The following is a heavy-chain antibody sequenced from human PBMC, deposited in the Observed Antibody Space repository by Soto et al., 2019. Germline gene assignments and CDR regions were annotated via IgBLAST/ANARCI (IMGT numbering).Heavy chain of an antibody. V-gene: IGHV3-23*01. CDR3: AKESPLDSSSWLAPFDY. D-gene: IGHD6-13*01. CDR2: ISGSGGST. CDR1: GFTFSSYA. J-gene: IGHJ4*02. Sequence: VQLLESGGGLVQPGGSLRLSCAASGFTFSSYAMSWVRQAPGKGLEWVSAISGSGGSTYYADSVKGRFTISRDNSKNTLYLQMNSLRAEDTAVYYCAKESPLDSSSWLAPFDYWGQGTLVTVSS.